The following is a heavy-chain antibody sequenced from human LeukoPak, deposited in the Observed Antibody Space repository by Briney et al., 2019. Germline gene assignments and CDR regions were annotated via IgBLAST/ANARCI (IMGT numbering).Heavy chain of an antibody. CDR3: ARDTLELWYSYYYMDV. Sequence: GASVKVSCKASGYTFTSYGISWVRQAPGQGLEWMGWISAYNGNTNYAQKFQGRVTMTTDTSTSTAYMELRSLRSDDTAVYYCARDTLELWYSYYYMDVWGKGTTVTVSS. D-gene: IGHD3-16*01. V-gene: IGHV1-18*01. J-gene: IGHJ6*03. CDR1: GYTFTSYG. CDR2: ISAYNGNT.